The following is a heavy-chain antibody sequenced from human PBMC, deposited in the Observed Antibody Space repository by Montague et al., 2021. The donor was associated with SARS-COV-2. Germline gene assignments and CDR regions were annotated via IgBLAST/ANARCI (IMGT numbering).Heavy chain of an antibody. J-gene: IGHJ4*02. V-gene: IGHV4-39*02. CDR2: IYYSGST. Sequence: SETLSLTCTVSGGSISSSSYYWGWIRQPPGKGLEWIGNIYYSGSTYYNPSLQSRGTISVDTSKNHLSLRLSSVTAADTAVYFCARGMIRGVTTPSDYWGQGSQVTVSS. CDR3: ARGMIRGVTTPSDY. CDR1: GGSISSSSYY. D-gene: IGHD3-10*01.